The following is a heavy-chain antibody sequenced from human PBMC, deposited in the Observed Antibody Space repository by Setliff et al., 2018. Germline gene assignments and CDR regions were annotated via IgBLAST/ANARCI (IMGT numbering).Heavy chain of an antibody. Sequence: ASVKVSCKASGYTFTSYGISWVRQAPGQGLEWMGWMNPNSGNTGYAQKFQGRVTITRNTSISTAYMELSSLRSEDTAVYYCARSGGGYDFWSGYLVSHYYYYYYMDVWGKGTTVTVSS. CDR1: GYTFTSYG. CDR3: ARSGGGYDFWSGYLVSHYYYYYYMDV. CDR2: MNPNSGNT. V-gene: IGHV1-8*03. D-gene: IGHD3-3*01. J-gene: IGHJ6*03.